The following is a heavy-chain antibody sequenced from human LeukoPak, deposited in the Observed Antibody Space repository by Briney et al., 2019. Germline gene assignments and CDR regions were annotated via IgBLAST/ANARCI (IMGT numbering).Heavy chain of an antibody. CDR1: GFTFSSYG. D-gene: IGHD4-17*01. V-gene: IGHV3-30*12. Sequence: GGSLRLSCAASGFTFSSYGMHWVRQTPGKGLEWMAVIRYVGSDKYYADSVKGRFTISRDNSQNTMYLQMNSLRAEDTAVYYCARENDYALDYWGQGTLVTVSS. CDR2: IRYVGSDK. J-gene: IGHJ4*02. CDR3: ARENDYALDY.